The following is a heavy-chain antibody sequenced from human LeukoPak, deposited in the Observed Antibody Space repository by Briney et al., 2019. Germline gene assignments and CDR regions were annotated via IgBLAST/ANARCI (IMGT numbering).Heavy chain of an antibody. Sequence: SETLSLTCTVSGGSISSYYWSWIRQPPGKGLEWIGYIYYSGSTNYNPSLKSRVTISVDTSKNQFSLKLSSVTAADTAVYYCARAVLSGSYFWYFDYWGQGTLVTVSS. CDR1: GGSISSYY. CDR3: ARAVLSGSYFWYFDY. CDR2: IYYSGST. D-gene: IGHD1-26*01. J-gene: IGHJ4*02. V-gene: IGHV4-59*12.